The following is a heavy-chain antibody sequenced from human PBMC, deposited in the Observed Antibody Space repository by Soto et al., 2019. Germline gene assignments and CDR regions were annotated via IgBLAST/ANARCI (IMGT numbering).Heavy chain of an antibody. V-gene: IGHV3-48*02. CDR1: GFTFSNSH. CDR2: ISSSGSNI. J-gene: IGHJ4*02. Sequence: EVQLVESGGGLVQPGGSLRLSCVASGFTFSNSHMNWVRQAPGKRLEWVSYISSSGSNIEYADSVKGRFTVSRDNAKTSLYLQMDSLRDDDTAVYYCARDYLEPFDNYWGQGTLVTVSS. CDR3: ARDYLEPFDNY. D-gene: IGHD3-3*01.